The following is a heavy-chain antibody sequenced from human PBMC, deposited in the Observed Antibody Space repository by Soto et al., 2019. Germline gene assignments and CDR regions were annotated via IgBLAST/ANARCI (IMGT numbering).Heavy chain of an antibody. CDR3: ARGGREVPRIPYDT. V-gene: IGHV1-2*02. CDR1: GYTFSDYY. D-gene: IGHD1-26*01. J-gene: IGHJ5*02. CDR2: INPNVGGT. Sequence: QVQLVQSGAEVKKPGASVYVSCKASGYTFSDYYVHWVRQAPGQGLEWMGWINPNVGGTNYARKFQGSVTMTRDTSISTVYMKLTSLSPDDTAIYYCARGGREVPRIPYDTWGQGTRVTVSS.